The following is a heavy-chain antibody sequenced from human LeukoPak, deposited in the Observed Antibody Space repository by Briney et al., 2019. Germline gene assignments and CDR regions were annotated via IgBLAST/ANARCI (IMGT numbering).Heavy chain of an antibody. CDR3: ARVYSSGWPYPGDYFDY. Sequence: SGTLSLTCAVSGGSISSSNWWSWVRQPPGKGLEWIGEIYHSGSTNYNPSLKSRVTISVDKSKNQFSLKLSSVTAADTAVYYCARVYSSGWPYPGDYFDYWGQGTLVTVSS. J-gene: IGHJ4*02. CDR1: GGSISSSNW. CDR2: IYHSGST. V-gene: IGHV4-4*02. D-gene: IGHD6-19*01.